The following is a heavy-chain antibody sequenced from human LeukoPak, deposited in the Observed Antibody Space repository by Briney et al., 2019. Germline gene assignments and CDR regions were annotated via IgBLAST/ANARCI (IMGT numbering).Heavy chain of an antibody. J-gene: IGHJ4*02. CDR3: ARIYYDSSGYYYDY. V-gene: IGHV3-33*08. CDR1: GFTFSSYG. D-gene: IGHD3-22*01. CDR2: IWYDGSNK. Sequence: PGRSLRLSCAASGFTFSSYGMHCVRQAPGKGLEWVAVIWYDGSNKYYADSVKGRFTISRDNSKNTLYLQMNSLRAEDTAVYYSARIYYDSSGYYYDYWGQGTLVTVSS.